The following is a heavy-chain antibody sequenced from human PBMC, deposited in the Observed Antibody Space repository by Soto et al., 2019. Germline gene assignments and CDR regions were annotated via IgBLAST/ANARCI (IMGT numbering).Heavy chain of an antibody. D-gene: IGHD5-12*01. CDR2: LYGSGGGI. CDR3: AKDAVSLDGVWLAHD. J-gene: IGHJ4*02. CDR1: GFTFSSYA. Sequence: LRLSCAASGFTFSSYAMIWIRQVPGKGLEWVSGLYGSGGGIHYADSVKGRFTISRDNSAYSVYLQMNDLRVEDSAVYYCAKDAVSLDGVWLAHDWGQGTVVTVS. V-gene: IGHV3-23*01.